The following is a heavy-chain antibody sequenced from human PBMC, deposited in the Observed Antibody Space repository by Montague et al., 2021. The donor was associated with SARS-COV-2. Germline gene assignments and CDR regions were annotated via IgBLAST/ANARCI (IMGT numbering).Heavy chain of an antibody. CDR3: ATQEDPSGWIPGPFDF. D-gene: IGHD6-19*01. Sequence: SETQSLTCTVSGGSISSSSYYWAWIRQPPGKGLEWIGSIYYRGSTYYNPSLKSRVIISVDTSKNQLSLKLSSVTAADTAVYYCATQEDPSGWIPGPFDFWGRGTLLTVSS. CDR1: GGSISSSSYY. CDR2: IYYRGST. J-gene: IGHJ4*02. V-gene: IGHV4-39*01.